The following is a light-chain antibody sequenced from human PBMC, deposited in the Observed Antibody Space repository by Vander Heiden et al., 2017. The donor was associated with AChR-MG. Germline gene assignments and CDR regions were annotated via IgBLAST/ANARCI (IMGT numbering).Light chain of an antibody. V-gene: IGKV3D-20*01. CDR3: QQDTSLKT. J-gene: IGKJ3*01. CDR2: DAF. CDR1: QSVSSSY. Sequence: ETVWTQSQATLLLSPGERATLSSGASQSVSSSYLDWYQQKPGLAPRLLIYDAFSSANGIPDRFSGSGSGTDFTLTSIRPEHEDFAAYYWQQDTSLKTFGHRTKVDIK.